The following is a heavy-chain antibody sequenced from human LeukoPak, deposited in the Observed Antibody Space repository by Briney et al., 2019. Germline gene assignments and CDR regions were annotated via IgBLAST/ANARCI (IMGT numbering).Heavy chain of an antibody. D-gene: IGHD2-2*01. Sequence: ASVKVPCKASGYTFTNYAMNWVRQAPGQGLEWMGWINTNTGNPTYAQGLTGRLVFSLDASVRTAYLQISSLKAEDTAVYFCARGLYCSTTNCRLDYWGQGTLVTVSS. J-gene: IGHJ4*02. CDR3: ARGLYCSTTNCRLDY. CDR2: INTNTGNP. V-gene: IGHV7-4-1*02. CDR1: GYTFTNYA.